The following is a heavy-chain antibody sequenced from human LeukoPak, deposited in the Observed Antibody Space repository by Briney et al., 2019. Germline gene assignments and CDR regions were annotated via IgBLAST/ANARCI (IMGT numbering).Heavy chain of an antibody. V-gene: IGHV3-23*01. D-gene: IGHD5/OR15-5a*01. Sequence: GGSLRLSCAASGFTFSSFGMSWVRQVPGKGLEWVSGISNSADRTYYADHVRGRFTISRDNSKNTVVLQMNSLTVEDSAVYYCAKGTSTMANQPADNWGQGTLVTVSS. CDR1: GFTFSSFG. CDR2: ISNSADRT. CDR3: AKGTSTMANQPADN. J-gene: IGHJ4*02.